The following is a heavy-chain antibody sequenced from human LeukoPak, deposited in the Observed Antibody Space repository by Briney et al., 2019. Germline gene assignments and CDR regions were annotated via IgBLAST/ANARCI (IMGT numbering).Heavy chain of an antibody. D-gene: IGHD3-22*01. CDR1: GGSISSSSYH. J-gene: IGHJ4*02. Sequence: PSETLSLTCTVFGGSISSSSYHWGWIRQPPGKGLEWIGTIYYSGNTYYNPSLKSRVTISVDTSKNQFSLKLNSVTAADTAVYYCVRYSSGYCNYWGQGTLVTVSS. V-gene: IGHV4-39*01. CDR3: VRYSSGYCNY. CDR2: IYYSGNT.